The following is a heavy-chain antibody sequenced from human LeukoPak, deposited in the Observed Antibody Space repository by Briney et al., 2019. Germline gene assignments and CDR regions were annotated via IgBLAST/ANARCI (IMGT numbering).Heavy chain of an antibody. D-gene: IGHD2-15*01. CDR1: GFTLSTYT. Sequence: GGSLRLSCAASGFTLSTYTMHWVRQASGKGLEYVSLISGNGASTYYADSVKRRFTVSRDNSKNKLYLQRGSLRAEDMAVYYCGKSLGGITYGPGYYWGQGTLVTVSS. V-gene: IGHV3-64*02. CDR2: ISGNGAST. CDR3: GKSLGGITYGPGYY. J-gene: IGHJ4*02.